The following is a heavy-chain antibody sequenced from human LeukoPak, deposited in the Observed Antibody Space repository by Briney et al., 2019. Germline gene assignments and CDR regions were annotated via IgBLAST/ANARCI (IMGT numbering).Heavy chain of an antibody. D-gene: IGHD6-19*01. V-gene: IGHV3-48*01. CDR3: ARGQQWLTQGIYFDY. CDR1: GFTFSSYS. J-gene: IGHJ4*02. CDR2: ISSSSSTI. Sequence: PGGSLRLSCAASGFTFSSYSMNWVRQAPGKGLEWVPYISSSSSTIYYADSVKGRFTISRDNAKNSLYLQMNSLRAEDTAVYYCARGQQWLTQGIYFDYWGQGTLVTVSS.